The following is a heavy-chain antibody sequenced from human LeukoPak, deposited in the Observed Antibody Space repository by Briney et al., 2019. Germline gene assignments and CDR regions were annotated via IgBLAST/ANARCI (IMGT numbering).Heavy chain of an antibody. J-gene: IGHJ6*02. CDR2: INHDGSEK. Sequence: GGSLRLSCAASGFRLSDYWMSWVSQAPGKGLEWVTNINHDGSEKYYVDSARGRFTISRDNAKHSLYLEMNSLRAEDTAVYYCARCSNAVCTFGMDVWGQGTTVTVSS. D-gene: IGHD2-8*01. CDR3: ARCSNAVCTFGMDV. V-gene: IGHV3-7*03. CDR1: GFRLSDYW.